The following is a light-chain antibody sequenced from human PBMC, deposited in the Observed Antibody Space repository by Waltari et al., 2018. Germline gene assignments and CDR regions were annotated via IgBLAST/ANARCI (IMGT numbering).Light chain of an antibody. Sequence: EIVMTQSPATLSVSPGERATLSCRASQSVSSNLAWYQQKPGQAPRLLVYGASTRATAIPARFIGSWFGTEFTLTISSLQSEDFAVYYCQQYNNWPGTFGQGTKLEIK. CDR2: GAS. J-gene: IGKJ2*01. V-gene: IGKV3-15*01. CDR3: QQYNNWPGT. CDR1: QSVSSN.